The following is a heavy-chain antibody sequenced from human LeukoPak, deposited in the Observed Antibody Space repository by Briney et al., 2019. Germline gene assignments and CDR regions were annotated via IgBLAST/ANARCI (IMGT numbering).Heavy chain of an antibody. J-gene: IGHJ4*02. Sequence: GASVKVSCKASGYSFITYVMHWVRQAPGQRLEWMGWINGGNGKTKYSQKFRDRVTISRDTSASTAYMELSSLRSEDTAVYYCARDNDFWSGYFDYWGQGTLVTVSS. CDR1: GYSFITYV. V-gene: IGHV1-3*01. CDR3: ARDNDFWSGYFDY. CDR2: INGGNGKT. D-gene: IGHD3-3*01.